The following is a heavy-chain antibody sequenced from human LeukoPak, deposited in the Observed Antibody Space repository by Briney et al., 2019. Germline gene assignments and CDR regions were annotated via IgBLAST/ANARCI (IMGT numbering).Heavy chain of an antibody. CDR2: IIPILGIA. CDR1: GGTFSSYA. D-gene: IGHD1-26*01. V-gene: IGHV1-69*04. Sequence: GASVKVSCKASGGTFSSYAISWVRQAPGQGLEWMGRIIPILGIANYAQKFQGRVTITADKSASTAYMELSSLRSEDTAVYYCARAPVGATGGTYYYGMDVWGQGTTVTVSS. CDR3: ARAPVGATGGTYYYGMDV. J-gene: IGHJ6*02.